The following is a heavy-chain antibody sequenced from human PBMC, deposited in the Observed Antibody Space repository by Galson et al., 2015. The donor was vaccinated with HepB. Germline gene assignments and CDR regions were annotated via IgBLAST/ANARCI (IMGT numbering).Heavy chain of an antibody. D-gene: IGHD2-15*01. J-gene: IGHJ6*02. CDR1: GFTFSSYS. CDR3: ARGICSGGSCYPYYYYGMDV. V-gene: IGHV3-21*01. Sequence: SLRLSCAASGFTFSSYSMNWVRQAPGKGLEWVSSISSSSSYIYYADSVKGRFTISRDNAKNSLYLQMNSLRAEDTAVYYCARGICSGGSCYPYYYYGMDVWGQGTMVTVSS. CDR2: ISSSSSYI.